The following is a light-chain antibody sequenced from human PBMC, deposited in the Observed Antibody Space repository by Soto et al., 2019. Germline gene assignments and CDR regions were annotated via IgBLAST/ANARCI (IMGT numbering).Light chain of an antibody. CDR1: QGIINY. CDR2: AAS. J-gene: IGKJ4*01. Sequence: DIRMTQSPSSLSASVGDRVTITCRASQGIINYLAWYQQKPGKVPKLLIYAASTLLSGVPSRFSGSGSGTDFTLTISSLQPEDVAIYYCQKYNSAPLPFGGETKLEIK. CDR3: QKYNSAPLP. V-gene: IGKV1-27*01.